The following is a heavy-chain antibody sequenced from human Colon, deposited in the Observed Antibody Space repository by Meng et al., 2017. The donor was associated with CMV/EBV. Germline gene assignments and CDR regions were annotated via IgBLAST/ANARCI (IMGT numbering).Heavy chain of an antibody. CDR2: INPKTANP. J-gene: IGHJ1*01. CDR1: GHMFTRYN. V-gene: IGHV7-4-1*02. D-gene: IGHD6-13*01. Sequence: CKASGHMFTRYNINWVRQAPGQWLEWMGYINPKTANPTYVQGFTGRFVFSLDTSVSTAYLQISSLEAEDTAVYYCATGSVAADGKGYWGQGTLVTVSS. CDR3: ATGSVAADGKGY.